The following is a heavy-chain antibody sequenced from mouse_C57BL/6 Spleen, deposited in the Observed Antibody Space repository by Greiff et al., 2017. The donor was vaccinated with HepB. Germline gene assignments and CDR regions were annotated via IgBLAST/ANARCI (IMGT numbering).Heavy chain of an antibody. Sequence: VQLQQSGPGLVQPSQSLSITCTVSGFSLTSYGVHWVRQSPGKGLEWLGVIWSGGSTDYNAAFISRLSISKDNSKSQVFFKMNSLQADDTAIYYCARKDTTVGDAMDYWGQGTSVTVSS. CDR2: IWSGGST. J-gene: IGHJ4*01. CDR1: GFSLTSYG. D-gene: IGHD1-1*01. V-gene: IGHV2-2*01. CDR3: ARKDTTVGDAMDY.